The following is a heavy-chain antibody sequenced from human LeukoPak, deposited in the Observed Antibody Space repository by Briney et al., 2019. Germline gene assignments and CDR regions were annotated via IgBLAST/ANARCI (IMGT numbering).Heavy chain of an antibody. CDR1: GGSISSSSYY. V-gene: IGHV4-39*01. D-gene: IGHD2-8*01. Sequence: KPSETPSLTCTVSGGSISSSSYYWGWIRQPPGKGLEWIGSIYYSGSTYYNPSLKSRVTISVDTSKNQFSLKLSSVTAADTAVYYCASPGEDCTNGVCPELGYWGQGTLVTVSS. CDR2: IYYSGST. CDR3: ASPGEDCTNGVCPELGY. J-gene: IGHJ4*02.